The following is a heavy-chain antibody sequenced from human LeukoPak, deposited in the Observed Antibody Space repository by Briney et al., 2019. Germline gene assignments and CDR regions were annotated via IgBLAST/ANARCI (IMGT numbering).Heavy chain of an antibody. D-gene: IGHD6-13*01. V-gene: IGHV4-30-4*08. Sequence: SQTLSLTCTVSGGSISSGDYYWSWIRQPPGKGLEWIGYIYYSGSTNYNPSLKSRVTISVDKSKNQFSLKLSSVTAADTAVYYCASLLSSSPFNWFDPWGQGTLVTVSS. J-gene: IGHJ5*02. CDR1: GGSISSGDYY. CDR3: ASLLSSSPFNWFDP. CDR2: IYYSGST.